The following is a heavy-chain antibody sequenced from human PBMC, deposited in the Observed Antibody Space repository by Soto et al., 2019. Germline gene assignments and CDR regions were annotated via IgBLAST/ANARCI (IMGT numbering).Heavy chain of an antibody. CDR1: GFTFSSYA. D-gene: IGHD6-19*01. CDR3: ARGTWSGWDSSGFDY. Sequence: GGSLRLSCAASGFTFSSYAMHWVRQAPGKGLEWVAVISYDGSNKYYADSVKGRFTISRDNSKNTLYLQMNSLRAEDTAVYYCARGTWSGWDSSGFDYWGQGTLVTVSS. V-gene: IGHV3-30-3*01. J-gene: IGHJ4*02. CDR2: ISYDGSNK.